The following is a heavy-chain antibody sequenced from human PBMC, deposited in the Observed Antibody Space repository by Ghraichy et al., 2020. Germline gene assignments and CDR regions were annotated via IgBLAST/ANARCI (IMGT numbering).Heavy chain of an antibody. D-gene: IGHD3-10*01. V-gene: IGHV4-34*01. CDR3: VRGGGFGELYSGY. J-gene: IGHJ4*02. CDR1: GGSFSGYY. CDR2: INHSGST. Sequence: SETLSLTCAVYGGSFSGYYWSWIRKPQGKGLEWIGEINHSGSTNYNPSLKSRVTISVDTSKNQFSLKLSSVTAADTAVYYCVRGGGFGELYSGYWGQGTLVTVSS.